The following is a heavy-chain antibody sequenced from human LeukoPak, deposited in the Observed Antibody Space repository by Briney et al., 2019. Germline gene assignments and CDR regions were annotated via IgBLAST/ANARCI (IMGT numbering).Heavy chain of an antibody. V-gene: IGHV3-21*01. CDR1: GFTFSPYG. CDR3: ARDYGSGTYYFDY. D-gene: IGHD3-10*01. CDR2: ISGSSTYL. J-gene: IGHJ4*02. Sequence: GGSLRLSCAASGFTFSPYGMNWVRQAPGKGLEWVSSISGSSTYLFYADSVKGRFTISRDNSKNTLYLQMNSLRAEDTAVYYCARDYGSGTYYFDYWGQGTLVTVSS.